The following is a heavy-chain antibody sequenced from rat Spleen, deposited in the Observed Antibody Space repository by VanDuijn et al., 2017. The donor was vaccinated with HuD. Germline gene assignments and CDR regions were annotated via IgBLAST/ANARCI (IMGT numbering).Heavy chain of an antibody. CDR2: IIYDGSRT. CDR1: GFTFSDYN. CDR3: TTVRWGDY. V-gene: IGHV5S10*01. D-gene: IGHD1-12*02. J-gene: IGHJ2*01. Sequence: EVQLVESGGGLVQPGRSLKLSCAASGFTFSDYNMAWVRQAPKKGLEWVATIIYDGSRTYYRDSVKGRFTISRDNAKSTLYLQMDSLSAEDKTTYYCTTVRWGDYWGQGVMVTVSS.